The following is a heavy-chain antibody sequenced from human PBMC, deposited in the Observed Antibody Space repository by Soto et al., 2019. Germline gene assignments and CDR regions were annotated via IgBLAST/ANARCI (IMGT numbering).Heavy chain of an antibody. D-gene: IGHD3-3*01. Sequence: PGGSLRLSCAASGFTFSSYGMHWVRQAPGKGLEWVAVISYDGSNKYYADSVKGRFTISRDNSKNTLYLQMNSLRAEDTAVYYCANNGYGFFLGYYYYGMDVWGQGTTVTVSS. CDR2: ISYDGSNK. CDR1: GFTFSSYG. CDR3: ANNGYGFFLGYYYYGMDV. V-gene: IGHV3-30*18. J-gene: IGHJ6*02.